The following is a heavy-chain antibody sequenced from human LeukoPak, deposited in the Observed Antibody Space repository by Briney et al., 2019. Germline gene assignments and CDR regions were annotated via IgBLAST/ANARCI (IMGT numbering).Heavy chain of an antibody. Sequence: GGSLRLSCAASGFTFYNYAMTWVRQGPGKGLEWVSSITSSGGNTYYADSVKGRFTISRDNSKNTLYLQMNGLRAEDTALYYCAKDPEGPTYWGQGTLVTVSS. D-gene: IGHD1-14*01. V-gene: IGHV3-23*01. CDR2: ITSSGGNT. CDR3: AKDPEGPTY. J-gene: IGHJ4*02. CDR1: GFTFYNYA.